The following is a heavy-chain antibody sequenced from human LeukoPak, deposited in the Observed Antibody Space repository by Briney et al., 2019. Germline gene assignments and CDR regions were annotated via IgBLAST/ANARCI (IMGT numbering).Heavy chain of an antibody. CDR2: IDTYSGRT. V-gene: IGHV1-18*01. J-gene: IGHJ5*02. CDR1: GYPYNTAG. CDR3: ARDSEMSATDSFDP. Sequence: ASVKVSCKASGYPYNTAGISWVRQAPGQGLEWMGWIDTYSGRTNFAQKFQGRVTMTSDAFTTTAYMELRSLRSDDTAMYYCARDSEMSATDSFDPWGQGTLVTVSS. D-gene: IGHD2-21*02.